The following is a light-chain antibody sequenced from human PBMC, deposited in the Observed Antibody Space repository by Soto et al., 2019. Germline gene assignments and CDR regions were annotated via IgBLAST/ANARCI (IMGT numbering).Light chain of an antibody. CDR3: QQRVNWPPT. CDR1: QSVSDY. V-gene: IGKV3-11*01. J-gene: IGKJ4*01. CDR2: DAS. Sequence: VLTQSPARLSLSPGERATLSCRAGQSVSDYLAWYQQKPGQPPRLLFFDASNRATGVPDRFSAGGSGTDFTLIISSLEPVDFAVYYCQQRVNWPPTFGGGTKVEI.